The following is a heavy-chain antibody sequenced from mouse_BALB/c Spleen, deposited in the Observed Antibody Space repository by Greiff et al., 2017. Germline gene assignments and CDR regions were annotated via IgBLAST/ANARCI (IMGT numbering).Heavy chain of an antibody. V-gene: IGHV3-2*02. CDR2: ISYSGST. CDR1: GYSITSDYA. J-gene: IGHJ4*01. CDR3: ARFGYYAMDY. Sequence: VQLQQSGPGLVKPSQSLSLTCTVTGYSITSDYAWNWIRQFPGNKLEWMGYISYSGSTSYNPSLKSRISITRDTSKNQFFLQLNSVTTEDTATYYCARFGYYAMDYWGQGTSVTVSS.